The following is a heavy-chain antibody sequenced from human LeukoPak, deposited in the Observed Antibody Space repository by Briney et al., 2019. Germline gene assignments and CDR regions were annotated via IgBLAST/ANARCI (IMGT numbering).Heavy chain of an antibody. Sequence: PSETLSLTCAISGYSISSGYYWGWIRQPPGKGLEWIGSIYHSGSTYYNPSLKSRVTISVDTSKNQFSLKLSSVTAADTAVYYCAREGGSYLIDYWGQGTLVTVSS. CDR1: GYSISSGYY. V-gene: IGHV4-38-2*02. J-gene: IGHJ4*02. CDR2: IYHSGST. CDR3: AREGGSYLIDY. D-gene: IGHD1-26*01.